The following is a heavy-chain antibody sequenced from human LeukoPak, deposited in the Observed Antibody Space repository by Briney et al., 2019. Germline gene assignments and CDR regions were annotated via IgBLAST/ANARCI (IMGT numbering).Heavy chain of an antibody. CDR1: GGSISSSSYD. V-gene: IGHV4-39*01. J-gene: IGHJ4*02. CDR2: IYYSGST. Sequence: PSETLSLTCTLSGGSISSSSYDWGWIRQPPGKGLERIGSIYYSGSTYYNPSLKSRVTISVDTSKNQFSVKLSSVTAADTAVYYCATQVSSYCGGDCYSFWGQGTLATVSS. D-gene: IGHD2-21*02. CDR3: ATQVSSYCGGDCYSF.